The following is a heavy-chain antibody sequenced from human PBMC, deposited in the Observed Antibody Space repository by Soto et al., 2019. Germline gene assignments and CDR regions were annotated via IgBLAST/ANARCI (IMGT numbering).Heavy chain of an antibody. CDR1: GYTFTGYY. D-gene: IGHD6-19*01. CDR2: INPNSGGT. V-gene: IGHV1-2*02. Sequence: GASVKVSCKASGYTFTGYYKHWVRQAPGQGLEWMGWINPNSGGTNYAQKFQGRVTMTRDTSISTAYMELSRLRSDDTAVYYCARGGPRVRQWLVRGRFDPWGQGTLVTVSS. J-gene: IGHJ5*02. CDR3: ARGGPRVRQWLVRGRFDP.